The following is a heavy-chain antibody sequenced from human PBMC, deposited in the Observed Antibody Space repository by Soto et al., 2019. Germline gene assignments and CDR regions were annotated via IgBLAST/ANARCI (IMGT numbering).Heavy chain of an antibody. D-gene: IGHD6-6*01. CDR2: ISSSSTI. V-gene: IGHV3-48*02. CDR3: ARDPPEIAARPTYFDY. CDR1: GFTFSSYS. J-gene: IGHJ4*02. Sequence: EVQLVESGGGLVQPGGSLRLSCAASGFTFSSYSMNWVRQAPGKGLEWVSYISSSSTIYYADSVKGRRTISRDNAKNSLYLQMNSLRDEDTDVYYCARDPPEIAARPTYFDYWGQGTLVTVSS.